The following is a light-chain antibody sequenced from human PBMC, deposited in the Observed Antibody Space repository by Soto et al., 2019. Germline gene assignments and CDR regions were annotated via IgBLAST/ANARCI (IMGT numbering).Light chain of an antibody. CDR2: NAF. Sequence: EIVLTQSPGTLSLSPGERATLSCRASQSVSSSYLAWYQQKPGQAPRLLIYNAFNRATGIPDRFSGSGSGTDFTLTISRLEPEDFAVYYCQQYNNWPPATTFGQGTRLEIK. V-gene: IGKV3-20*01. CDR1: QSVSSSY. CDR3: QQYNNWPPATT. J-gene: IGKJ5*01.